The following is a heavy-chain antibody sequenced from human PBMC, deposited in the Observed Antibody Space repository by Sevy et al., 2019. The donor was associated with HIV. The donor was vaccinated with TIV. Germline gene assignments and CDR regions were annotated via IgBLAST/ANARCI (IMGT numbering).Heavy chain of an antibody. Sequence: GGSLRLACAASGFTVSSNYMSWVRRAPGKGLEWVSLLYSGGTTYDADSVKGRFTISRDNSKNTLYLQMNSLRAEDTAVYYWARGNCSGASCYRYYYYYYMDVWGTGTTVTVSS. CDR1: GFTVSSNY. D-gene: IGHD2-15*01. CDR3: ARGNCSGASCYRYYYYYYMDV. CDR2: LYSGGTT. J-gene: IGHJ6*03. V-gene: IGHV3-53*01.